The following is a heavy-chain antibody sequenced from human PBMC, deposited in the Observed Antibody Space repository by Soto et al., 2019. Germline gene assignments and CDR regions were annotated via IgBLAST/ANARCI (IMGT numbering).Heavy chain of an antibody. Sequence: SETLSLTCTVSGGSISRYYWSWIRQPPGKGLEWIGYIYYSGSTNYNPSLKSRVTISVGTSKNQFSLKLSSVTAADTAVYYCARDLGETTRAFDIWGQGTMVTVSS. V-gene: IGHV4-59*01. CDR2: IYYSGST. J-gene: IGHJ3*02. CDR1: GGSISRYY. CDR3: ARDLGETTRAFDI. D-gene: IGHD3-16*01.